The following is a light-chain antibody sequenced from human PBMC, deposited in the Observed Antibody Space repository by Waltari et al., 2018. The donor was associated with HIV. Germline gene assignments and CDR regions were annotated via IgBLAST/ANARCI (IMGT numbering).Light chain of an antibody. CDR3: QQYYTIEST. V-gene: IGKV4-1*01. Sequence: DIVMTQSPDSLPVSLGERATMNCRSSRTVYFNSNNQNYLAWYQQKPGQSPKVLIYWASTRASGVPSRFSGSGSGTDFNLTISSLQADDVAVYYCQQYYTIESTFGGGTKVEIK. J-gene: IGKJ4*01. CDR1: RTVYFNSNNQNY. CDR2: WAS.